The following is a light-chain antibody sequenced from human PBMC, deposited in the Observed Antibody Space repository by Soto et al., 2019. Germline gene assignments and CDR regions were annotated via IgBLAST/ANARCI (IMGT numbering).Light chain of an antibody. Sequence: QSALTQPASVSGPPGQSITISCTGTSSDIGGYNSVSWYQQHPGKAPKLMIYEVSNRPSGVSNRFSGSKSGNTASLTISGLQAEDEADYYCGSYTSSVTRVVFGGGTKLTVL. CDR1: SSDIGGYNS. CDR3: GSYTSSVTRVV. V-gene: IGLV2-14*01. J-gene: IGLJ2*01. CDR2: EVS.